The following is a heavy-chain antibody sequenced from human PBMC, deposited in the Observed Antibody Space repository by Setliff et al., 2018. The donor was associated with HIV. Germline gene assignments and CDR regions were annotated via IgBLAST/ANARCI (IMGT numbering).Heavy chain of an antibody. CDR1: GGSISSGSYY. D-gene: IGHD3-3*01. Sequence: SETLSLTCTVSGGSISSGSYYWSWIRQPAGKGLEWIGHIYTSGSTNYNPSLESRVTISVDTSKKHFSLRLTSVTAADTAVYFCARGGDYNFWAGYWTWGQGTLVTVSS. CDR3: ARGGDYNFWAGYWT. V-gene: IGHV4-61*09. CDR2: IYTSGST. J-gene: IGHJ5*02.